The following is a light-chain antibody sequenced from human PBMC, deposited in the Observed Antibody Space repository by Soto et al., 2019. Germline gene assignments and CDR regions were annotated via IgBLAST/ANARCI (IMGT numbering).Light chain of an antibody. Sequence: DIPMTQSPSSLSASVGDRVTITCRASQSITNSLNWYQHKPGKAPTLVVYAASSLQSGVPSRFSGSGSWTDFPLTTSSLPPEDFATYVSQQSHSMPFTFGPGTKVDI. CDR1: QSITNS. J-gene: IGKJ3*01. CDR3: QQSHSMPFT. V-gene: IGKV1-39*01. CDR2: AAS.